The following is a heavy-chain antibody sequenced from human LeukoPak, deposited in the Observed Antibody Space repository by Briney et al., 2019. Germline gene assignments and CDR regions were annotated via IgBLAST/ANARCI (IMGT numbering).Heavy chain of an antibody. V-gene: IGHV3-23*01. Sequence: GGSLRLSCAASGFTFSSYAMSWVRQAPGKGLEWVSLISGSGANTYYADSVKGRFTISRDNSKNTLFLHMNSLRAEDTAIYYCAKRGAVAGLYYFDYWGQGTLVTVSS. CDR1: GFTFSSYA. J-gene: IGHJ4*02. D-gene: IGHD6-13*01. CDR3: AKRGAVAGLYYFDY. CDR2: ISGSGANT.